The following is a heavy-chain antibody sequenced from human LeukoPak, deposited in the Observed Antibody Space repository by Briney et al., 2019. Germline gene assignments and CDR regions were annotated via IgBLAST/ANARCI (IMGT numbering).Heavy chain of an antibody. D-gene: IGHD6-13*01. CDR2: MNPNSGNT. Sequence: EASVNVSCKASGYTFTSYDINWVRQATGQGLEWMGWMNPNSGNTGYAQKFQGRVTMTRNTSISTAYMELSSLRSEDTAVYYCARDMYSSPRLGDLWGQGTLVTVSS. CDR3: ARDMYSSPRLGDL. V-gene: IGHV1-8*01. CDR1: GYTFTSYD. J-gene: IGHJ4*02.